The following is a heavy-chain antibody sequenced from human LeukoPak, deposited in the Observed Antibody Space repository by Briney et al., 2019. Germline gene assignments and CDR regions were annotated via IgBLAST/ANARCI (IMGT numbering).Heavy chain of an antibody. V-gene: IGHV3-74*01. CDR3: ARDPYNGYYGDDYYYYMDV. D-gene: IGHD4-17*01. J-gene: IGHJ6*03. CDR1: GFTFSSYW. CDR2: IESDGST. Sequence: GGSLRLSCAASGFTFSSYWMHWVRQTPGKGLMWVSRIESDGSTIYADSVKGRFTISRDNAKNSLSLQMNSLRAEDTAVYYCARDPYNGYYGDDYYYYMDVWGKGTTVTISS.